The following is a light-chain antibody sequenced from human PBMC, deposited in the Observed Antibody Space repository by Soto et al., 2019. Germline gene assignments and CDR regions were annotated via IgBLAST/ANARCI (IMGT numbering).Light chain of an antibody. CDR3: AAWDDSLNGPYV. CDR2: SNN. Sequence: QSALTQPPSASGTPGQRVTISCSGSSSNIGSNTVNWYQQLPGTAPKLLIYSNNQRPSGVPDRFSGSKSGTSASLAISGLQSEDEADYYCAAWDDSLNGPYVFGTGTKVNV. V-gene: IGLV1-44*01. J-gene: IGLJ1*01. CDR1: SSNIGSNT.